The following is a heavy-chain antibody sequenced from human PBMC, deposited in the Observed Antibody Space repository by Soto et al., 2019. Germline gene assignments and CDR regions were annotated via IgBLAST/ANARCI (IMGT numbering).Heavy chain of an antibody. CDR3: ARVRENYFDP. J-gene: IGHJ4*02. CDR1: GCSISSYY. V-gene: IGHV4-59*06. CDR2: IYYNGSP. Sequence: PSETLSLTCTVSGCSISSYYWSWIRQPPGKGLEWIGYIYYNGSPYYNPSLKSRVIISADPSQNQFSLNLSSVTAADTAVYYCARVRENYFDPWGQGILVTV.